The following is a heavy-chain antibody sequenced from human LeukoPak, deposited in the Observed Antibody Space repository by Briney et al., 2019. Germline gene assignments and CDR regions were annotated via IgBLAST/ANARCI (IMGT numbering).Heavy chain of an antibody. D-gene: IGHD2-15*01. J-gene: IGHJ4*02. CDR3: AKDQGSYPEYFDY. Sequence: GGSLRLSCAASGFTFSSYAMSWVRQAPGKGLEWVSAISGSGGSRYYADSVKGRFTISRDNSKNTLYLQMNSLRAEDTAVYYCAKDQGSYPEYFDYWGQGTLVTVSS. V-gene: IGHV3-23*01. CDR1: GFTFSSYA. CDR2: ISGSGGSR.